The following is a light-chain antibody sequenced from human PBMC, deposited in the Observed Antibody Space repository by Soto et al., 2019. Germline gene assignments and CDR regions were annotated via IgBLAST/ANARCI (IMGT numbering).Light chain of an antibody. J-gene: IGLJ2*01. V-gene: IGLV1-40*01. CDR3: QSYDSSLSGVV. Sequence: QSVLTQPPSVSGSPGQRVTISCTGSSSNIGAHYDVHWYQHLPGTAPKLLIYDNSNRPSGVPDRFSGSKSGTSASLAITGLQGEDGGDYYCQSYDSSLSGVVFGGGTKLTVL. CDR1: SSNIGAHYD. CDR2: DNS.